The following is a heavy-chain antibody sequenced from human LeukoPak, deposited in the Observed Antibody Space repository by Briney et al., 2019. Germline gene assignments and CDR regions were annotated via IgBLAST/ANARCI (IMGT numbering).Heavy chain of an antibody. Sequence: SETLSLTCTVSGGSISSYYWSWIRQPPGKGPEWIGYIYYSGSTNYNPSLKSRATISVDTSKNQFSLKLSSVTAADTAVYYCARTQGVQWELPNWYFDLWGRGTLVTVSS. CDR3: ARTQGVQWELPNWYFDL. V-gene: IGHV4-59*01. D-gene: IGHD1-26*01. CDR2: IYYSGST. J-gene: IGHJ2*01. CDR1: GGSISSYY.